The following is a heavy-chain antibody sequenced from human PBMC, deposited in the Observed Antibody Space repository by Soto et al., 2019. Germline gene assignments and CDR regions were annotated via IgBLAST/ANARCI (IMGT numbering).Heavy chain of an antibody. CDR3: AKVIKGGSFDS. CDR2: ISWNSGSI. Sequence: EVQLVESGGGLVQPGRSLRLSCAASGFTFDDYAMHWVRQAPGKGLEWVSGISWNSGSICYADSVKGRFTISRDNAKNSLYLQLNSLRAEDTAWYYCAKVIKGGSFDSWGQGTLVTVSS. D-gene: IGHD1-26*01. J-gene: IGHJ4*02. V-gene: IGHV3-9*01. CDR1: GFTFDDYA.